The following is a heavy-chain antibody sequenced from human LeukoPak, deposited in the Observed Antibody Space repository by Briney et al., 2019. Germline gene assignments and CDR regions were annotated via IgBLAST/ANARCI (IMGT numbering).Heavy chain of an antibody. Sequence: GRSLRLSCAASGFTFSSYRMHWVRQAPGKGLEWVAIIWSDGSNKYYADSVKGRFTISRDDSKNTVYLQMNSLRADDTAVYYCARVRGRCSGDSCYSDYWGQGTLVTVPS. J-gene: IGHJ4*02. V-gene: IGHV3-33*01. CDR2: IWSDGSNK. CDR3: ARVRGRCSGDSCYSDY. D-gene: IGHD2-15*01. CDR1: GFTFSSYR.